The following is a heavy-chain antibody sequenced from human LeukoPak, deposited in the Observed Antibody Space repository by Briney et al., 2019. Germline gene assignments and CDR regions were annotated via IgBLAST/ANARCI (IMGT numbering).Heavy chain of an antibody. D-gene: IGHD3-22*01. CDR2: INPNRGGT. Sequence: ASVKVSCKASGYTFTGYYMHWVRQAPGQGLEWMGRINPNRGGTNYAQKFQGRVTMTRDTSISTAYMELSRLRSDDTAVYYCARDDYSSGYYLDYWGQGTLVTVSS. J-gene: IGHJ4*02. V-gene: IGHV1-2*06. CDR3: ARDDYSSGYYLDY. CDR1: GYTFTGYY.